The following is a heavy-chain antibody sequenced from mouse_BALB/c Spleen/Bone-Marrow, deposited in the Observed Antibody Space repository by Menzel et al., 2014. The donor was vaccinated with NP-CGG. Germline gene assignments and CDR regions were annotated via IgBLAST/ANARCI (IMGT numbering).Heavy chain of an antibody. CDR1: ELTYSSYG. Sequence: EVQLVESGGDLVKPGGSLKLSCAASELTYSSYGTSWVRQTPDKRLEWVATISGGDAYTYYPDSVKGRFTISRDSAKNILYLQMSSLKSEDTAMYYCGRGDGSMDYWGQGTSVTVSS. CDR2: ISGGDAYT. CDR3: GRGDGSMDY. V-gene: IGHV5-6*01. J-gene: IGHJ4*01. D-gene: IGHD3-3*01.